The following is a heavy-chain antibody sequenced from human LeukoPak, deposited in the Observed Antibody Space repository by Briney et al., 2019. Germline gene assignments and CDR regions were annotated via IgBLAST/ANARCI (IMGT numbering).Heavy chain of an antibody. J-gene: IGHJ4*02. CDR3: ARGKDYITIFGVVIMYYFDY. Sequence: GASVKVSCKASGYTFTSYYMRWVRQAPGQGLEWMGIINPSGGSTSYAQKFQGRVTMTRDTSTSTVYMELSSLRSEDTAVYYCARGKDYITIFGVVIMYYFDYWGQGTLVTVSS. V-gene: IGHV1-46*01. CDR1: GYTFTSYY. D-gene: IGHD3-3*01. CDR2: INPSGGST.